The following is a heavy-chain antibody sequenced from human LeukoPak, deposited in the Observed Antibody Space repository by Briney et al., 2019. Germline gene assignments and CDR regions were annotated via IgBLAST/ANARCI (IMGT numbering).Heavy chain of an antibody. J-gene: IGHJ4*02. CDR2: IYYSGST. CDR1: GGSISSGGYY. Sequence: SETLSLTCTVSGGSISSGGYYWSWIRQHPGKGLEWIGYIYYSGSTYYNPSLKSRVTISVDTSKNQFSLKLSSVTAADTAVYYCARVLHGDFIDYWGQGTLVTVSS. V-gene: IGHV4-31*03. CDR3: ARVLHGDFIDY. D-gene: IGHD4-17*01.